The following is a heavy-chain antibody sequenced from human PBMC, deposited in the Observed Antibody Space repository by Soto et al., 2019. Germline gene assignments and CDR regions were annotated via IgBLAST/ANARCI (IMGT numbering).Heavy chain of an antibody. J-gene: IGHJ4*02. Sequence: PSETLSLTCTVSGGSVISGSYYWILIRQPPGKGLEWIGYIYYSGSTNYNPSLKSRVTISVDTSKNQFSLKLSSVTAADTAVYYCARKGDTYYDFWSGYYTAPYYDYWGQGTLVTVSS. D-gene: IGHD3-3*01. CDR3: ARKGDTYYDFWSGYYTAPYYDY. CDR2: IYYSGST. V-gene: IGHV4-61*01. CDR1: GGSVISGSYY.